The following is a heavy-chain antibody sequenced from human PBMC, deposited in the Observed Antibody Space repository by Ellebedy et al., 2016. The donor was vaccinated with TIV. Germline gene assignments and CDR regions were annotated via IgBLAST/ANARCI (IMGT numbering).Heavy chain of an antibody. J-gene: IGHJ4*02. CDR2: ISNTGGRT. V-gene: IGHV3-23*01. Sequence: GESLKISCAASGFTFSSYWMPWVRQAPGKGLEWVSTISNTGGRTYYADSVEGRFIISRDNSKKTLNLQMNILRAEETAVYYCAQGRGGGTDTSAPRYYFDYWGLGTLVTVSS. D-gene: IGHD3-22*01. CDR3: AQGRGGGTDTSAPRYYFDY. CDR1: GFTFSSYW.